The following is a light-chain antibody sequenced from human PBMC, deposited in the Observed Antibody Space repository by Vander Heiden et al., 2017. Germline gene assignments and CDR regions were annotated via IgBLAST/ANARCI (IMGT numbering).Light chain of an antibody. Sequence: ENVLTQSPATLSLSPGEKATLSSRASQSVSSYLDWYQQKPGQAPRLLIDDASNRATGSPARFIGSGAGTDVTLTISSLEPEEYAVDYCQQRSNWPPWTFGQGTKVEIK. CDR3: QQRSNWPPWT. J-gene: IGKJ1*01. CDR2: DAS. CDR1: QSVSSY. V-gene: IGKV3-11*01.